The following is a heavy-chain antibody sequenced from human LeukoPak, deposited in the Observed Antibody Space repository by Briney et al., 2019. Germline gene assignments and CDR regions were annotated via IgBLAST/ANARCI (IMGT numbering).Heavy chain of an antibody. D-gene: IGHD3-10*01. V-gene: IGHV1-2*04. J-gene: IGHJ3*02. CDR3: ARPMVRGVISQFDAFDI. Sequence: GASVKVSCKASGYTFTGYYMHWVRQAPGQGLEWMGWINPNSGGTNYAQKFQGWVTMTRDTSISTAHMELSRLRSDDTAVYYCARPMVRGVISQFDAFDIWGQGTMVTVSS. CDR2: INPNSGGT. CDR1: GYTFTGYY.